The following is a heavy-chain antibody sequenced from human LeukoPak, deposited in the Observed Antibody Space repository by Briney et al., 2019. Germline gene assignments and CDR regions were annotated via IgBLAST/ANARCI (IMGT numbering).Heavy chain of an antibody. Sequence: SETLSLTCTVSGGSISSGSYYWSWIRQPAGKGLEWIGRIYTSGSTNYNPSLKSRVTISVDTSKNQFSLKLSSVTVADTAVYYCARSSWYDIIDYWGQGTLVTVSS. J-gene: IGHJ4*02. CDR2: IYTSGST. CDR1: GGSISSGSYY. CDR3: ARSSWYDIIDY. V-gene: IGHV4-61*02. D-gene: IGHD6-13*01.